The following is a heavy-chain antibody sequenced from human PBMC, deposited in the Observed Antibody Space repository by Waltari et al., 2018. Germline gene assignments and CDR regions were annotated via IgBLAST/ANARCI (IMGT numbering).Heavy chain of an antibody. V-gene: IGHV3-7*01. D-gene: IGHD6-13*01. Sequence: EVQLVESGGGLVQPGGSLRLSCAASGFTFSSYWMSWVRQAPGKGLEGVANIKQDGSEKYYVDSVKGRFTISRDNAKNSLYLQMNSLRAEDTAVYYCARVVIAAAGTFNYYYYMDVWGKGTTVTVSS. CDR2: IKQDGSEK. J-gene: IGHJ6*03. CDR3: ARVVIAAAGTFNYYYYMDV. CDR1: GFTFSSYW.